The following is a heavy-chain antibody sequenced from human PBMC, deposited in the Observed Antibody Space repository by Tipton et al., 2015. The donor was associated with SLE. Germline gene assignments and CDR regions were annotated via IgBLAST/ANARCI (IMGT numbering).Heavy chain of an antibody. J-gene: IGHJ4*02. Sequence: TLSLTCAVYGESFNGYFWTWIRQPPGKGLEWIAEIIHSGVTNYNPSLRSRVTISADMSKSQVSLKLSSVTAADTAVYYCARDPGGIYGDYYFDHWGQGTLVTVSS. CDR3: ARDPGGIYGDYYFDH. CDR1: GESFNGYF. CDR2: IIHSGVT. D-gene: IGHD4-17*01. V-gene: IGHV4-34*12.